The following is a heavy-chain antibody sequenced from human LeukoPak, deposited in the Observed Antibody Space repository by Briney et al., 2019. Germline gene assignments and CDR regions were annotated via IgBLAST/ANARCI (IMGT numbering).Heavy chain of an antibody. J-gene: IGHJ5*02. CDR1: GGSFSGYY. V-gene: IGHV4-34*01. Sequence: SETLSLTCAVYGGSFSGYYWSWIRQPPGKGLEWIGEINHSGSTNYSPSLKSRVTISVDTSKNQFSLKLSSVTAADTAVYYCARGVVPASNILNWFDPWGQGTLVTVSS. CDR2: INHSGST. D-gene: IGHD2-2*01. CDR3: ARGVVPASNILNWFDP.